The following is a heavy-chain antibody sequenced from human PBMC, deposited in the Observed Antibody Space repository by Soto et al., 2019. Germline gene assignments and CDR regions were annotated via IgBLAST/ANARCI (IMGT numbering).Heavy chain of an antibody. Sequence: KESGPTLVKPSQTLTLTCPFSGFSFSPTGAGVGWIRQPPGKALEWLALIFWNDAKRYSPSLRSRLTIIKDTSKNQVVLTMTNVDPVDTATYYCAYRRGGSSSGGNFDYWGQGTPVTVYS. V-gene: IGHV2-5*01. CDR3: AYRRGGSSSGGNFDY. J-gene: IGHJ4*02. CDR1: GFSFSPTGAG. D-gene: IGHD2-15*01. CDR2: IFWNDAK.